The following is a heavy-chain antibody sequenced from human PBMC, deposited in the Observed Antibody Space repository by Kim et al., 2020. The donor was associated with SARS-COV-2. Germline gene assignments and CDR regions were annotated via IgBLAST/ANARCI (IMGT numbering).Heavy chain of an antibody. CDR3: AKVIPRFLEWLLFDY. D-gene: IGHD3-3*01. V-gene: IGHV3-30*18. CDR1: GFTFSSYG. CDR2: ISYDGSNK. J-gene: IGHJ4*02. Sequence: GGSLRLSCAASGFTFSSYGMHWVRQAPGKGLEWVAVISYDGSNKYYADSVKGRFTISRDNSKNTLYLQMNSLRAEDTAVYYCAKVIPRFLEWLLFDYWGQGTLVTVSS.